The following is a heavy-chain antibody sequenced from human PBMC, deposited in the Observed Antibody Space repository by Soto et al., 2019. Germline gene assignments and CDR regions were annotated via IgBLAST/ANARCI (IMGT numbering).Heavy chain of an antibody. J-gene: IGHJ4*02. D-gene: IGHD3-22*01. CDR2: IYSGGST. Sequence: GGSLRLSCAASGFTFSSYAMSWVRQAPGKGLEWVSVIYSGGSTYYADSVKGRFTISRDNSKNTVYLQMNSLRAEDTAIYYCARDPPNYYDPTGLDYRGQRTVVTVSS. V-gene: IGHV3-53*01. CDR1: GFTFSSYA. CDR3: ARDPPNYYDPTGLDY.